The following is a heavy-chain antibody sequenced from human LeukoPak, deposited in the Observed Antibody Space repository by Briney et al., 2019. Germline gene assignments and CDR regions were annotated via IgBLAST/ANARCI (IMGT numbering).Heavy chain of an antibody. J-gene: IGHJ5*02. CDR2: IYPTGSA. CDR3: ARLDIMVSPHGFWVNWFDP. V-gene: IGHV4-38-2*02. Sequence: SETLSLTCTVSGYSISSGYYWGWIRQPPGKGLEFIATIYPTGSAYYNPSLKSRVTISIDTSKNQIFLRLTSATAADTALYYCARLDIMVSPHGFWVNWFDPWGQGTLVTVTS. CDR1: GYSISSGYY. D-gene: IGHD3/OR15-3a*01.